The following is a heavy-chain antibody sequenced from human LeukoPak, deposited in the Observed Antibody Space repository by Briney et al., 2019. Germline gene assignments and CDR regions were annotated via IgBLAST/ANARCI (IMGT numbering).Heavy chain of an antibody. CDR2: INHSGST. CDR3: ARFRGKYSSGWLDY. CDR1: GGSFSGYY. Sequence: TSETLSLTCAVDGGSFSGYYWSWIRQPPGKGLEWIGEINHSGSTNYNPSLKGRVTISVYPSKNQFSLKLSSVTAADTAVYYCARFRGKYSSGWLDYWGQGTLVTVSS. J-gene: IGHJ4*02. V-gene: IGHV4-34*01. D-gene: IGHD6-19*01.